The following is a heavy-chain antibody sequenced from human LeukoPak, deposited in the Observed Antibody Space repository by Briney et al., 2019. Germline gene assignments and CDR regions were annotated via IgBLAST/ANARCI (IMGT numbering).Heavy chain of an antibody. CDR2: IYYRGNT. CDR1: DYSVGSAYY. J-gene: IGHJ4*02. D-gene: IGHD1-1*01. Sequence: SETLSLTCAVSDYSVGSAYYWGWIRQPPGKGLEWIGNIYYRGNTHYNPSLKGRVTISIDTSNNQFFLKLTSVTAADTAVYYCAKSFNWNTEYYFDYWGQGILVTVSS. CDR3: AKSFNWNTEYYFDY. V-gene: IGHV4-38-2*01.